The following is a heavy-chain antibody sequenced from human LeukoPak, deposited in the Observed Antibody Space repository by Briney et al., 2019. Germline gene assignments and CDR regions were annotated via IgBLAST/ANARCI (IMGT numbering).Heavy chain of an antibody. J-gene: IGHJ4*02. D-gene: IGHD3-3*01. CDR3: ARIHVLRFLEWLNFDY. Sequence: SETLSLTCTVSGGSISSGDYYWSWIRQPPGKGLEWFGYIYYSGSTYYNPSLKSRVTISVDTSKNQFSLKLSSVTAADTAVYYCARIHVLRFLEWLNFDYWGQGTLVTVSS. CDR2: IYYSGST. CDR1: GGSISSGDYY. V-gene: IGHV4-30-4*08.